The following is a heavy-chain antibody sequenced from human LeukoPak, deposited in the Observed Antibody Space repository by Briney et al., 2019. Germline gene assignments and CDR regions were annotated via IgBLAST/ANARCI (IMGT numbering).Heavy chain of an antibody. V-gene: IGHV4-34*01. D-gene: IGHD6-19*01. J-gene: IGHJ4*02. CDR2: INHSGST. Sequence: KPSETLSLTCAVYGGSISGYYWSWIRQPPGKGLEWIGEINHSGSTNYNPSLKSRVTISVDTSKNQFSLKLSSVTAADTAVYYCARARRIAVAGPKRGFDYWGQGTLVTVSS. CDR1: GGSISGYY. CDR3: ARARRIAVAGPKRGFDY.